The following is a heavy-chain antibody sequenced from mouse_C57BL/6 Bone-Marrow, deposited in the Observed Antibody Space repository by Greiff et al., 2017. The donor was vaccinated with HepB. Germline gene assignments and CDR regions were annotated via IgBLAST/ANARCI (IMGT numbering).Heavy chain of an antibody. Sequence: GAELVKPGASVKLSCKASGYTFTSYWMQWVKQRPGQGLEWIGEIDPSDSYTNYNQKFKGKATLTVDTSSSTAYMQLSSLTSEDSAVYYCARSYDYDEAMDYWGQGTSVTVSS. CDR1: GYTFTSYW. CDR2: IDPSDSYT. V-gene: IGHV1-50*01. CDR3: ARSYDYDEAMDY. D-gene: IGHD2-4*01. J-gene: IGHJ4*01.